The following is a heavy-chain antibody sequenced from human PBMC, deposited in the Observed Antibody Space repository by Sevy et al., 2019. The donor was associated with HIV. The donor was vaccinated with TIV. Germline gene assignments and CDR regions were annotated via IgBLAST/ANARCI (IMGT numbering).Heavy chain of an antibody. CDR1: GFTFSSYS. D-gene: IGHD3-9*01. V-gene: IGHV3-21*01. Sequence: GGSLRLSCVASGFTFSSYSMNWVRQAPGKGLEWVSSISSSSSYIYYADSVKGRFTISRDNAKNSLYLQMNSLRAEDTAVYYCARDELRYFDWLPLYYGMDVWGQGTTVTVSS. CDR2: ISSSSSYI. CDR3: ARDELRYFDWLPLYYGMDV. J-gene: IGHJ6*02.